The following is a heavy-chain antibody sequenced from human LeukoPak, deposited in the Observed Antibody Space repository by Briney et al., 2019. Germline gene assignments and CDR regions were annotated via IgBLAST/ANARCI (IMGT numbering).Heavy chain of an antibody. D-gene: IGHD4-17*01. Sequence: PGGSLRLSCAASGFTFSSYSMNWVRQAPGKGLEWVSSISSSSSYIYYADSVKGRFTISRDNAKNSLYLQMNSLRAEDTAVYYCARGAYGDYEGVLYYFDYWGQGTLVTVSS. CDR3: ARGAYGDYEGVLYYFDY. V-gene: IGHV3-21*01. CDR2: ISSSSSYI. CDR1: GFTFSSYS. J-gene: IGHJ4*02.